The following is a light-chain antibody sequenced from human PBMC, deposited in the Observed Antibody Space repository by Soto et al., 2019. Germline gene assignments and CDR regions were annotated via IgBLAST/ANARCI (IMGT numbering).Light chain of an antibody. Sequence: DIPMTQSPSSLSASVGDRVTITCRASQGISNYLAWYQQKPGKVPKLLIYAASTLQSGVPSRFSGSGSGTDFTLTISSLQPEDVATYSCQKYNSAPWTCGQGTNAEIK. V-gene: IGKV1-27*01. J-gene: IGKJ1*01. CDR3: QKYNSAPWT. CDR1: QGISNY. CDR2: AAS.